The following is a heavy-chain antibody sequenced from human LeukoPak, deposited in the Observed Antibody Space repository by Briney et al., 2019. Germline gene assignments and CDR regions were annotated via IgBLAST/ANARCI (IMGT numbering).Heavy chain of an antibody. CDR1: GFTFSSYW. CDR2: INEGGSVT. D-gene: IGHD5-24*01. CDR3: SRDLRGRDDY. V-gene: IGHV3-74*01. J-gene: IGHJ4*02. Sequence: GGSLRLSCAASGFTFSSYWMHWVRQAPGKGLVWVSRINEGGSVTDYADSVKGRFTISRDNAKNTLYLEMNSLRAEDTAVYYCSRDLRGRDDYWGQGTLVSVSS.